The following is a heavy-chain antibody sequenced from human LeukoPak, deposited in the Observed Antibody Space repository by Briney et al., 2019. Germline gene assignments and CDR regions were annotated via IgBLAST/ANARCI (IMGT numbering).Heavy chain of an antibody. CDR2: INTSSGNT. Sequence: ASVKVSCKASGYSFTSYYLHWVRQAPGQGLEWMGIINTSSGNTTYTQKIQGRVTMTRDTSTSTVYMELSSLRSEDTAVYYCARGSGSSAYFDYWGRGTLVTVSS. CDR1: GYSFTSYY. D-gene: IGHD3-22*01. V-gene: IGHV1-46*01. J-gene: IGHJ4*02. CDR3: ARGSGSSAYFDY.